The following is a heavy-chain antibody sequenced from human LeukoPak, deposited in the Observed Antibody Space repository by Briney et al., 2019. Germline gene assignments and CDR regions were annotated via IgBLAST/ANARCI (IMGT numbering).Heavy chain of an antibody. V-gene: IGHV3-23*01. CDR3: ASRPRADIGPLDF. Sequence: GGSLRLSCAASGLTFSDYAMTWVRQAPGKGLEWVSSISGSGSRTYYTESVKGRFTISRDNSKNTLYLQMNSLRADETAIYYCASRPRADIGPLDFWGQGTLVTVSS. CDR2: ISGSGSRT. D-gene: IGHD1-14*01. J-gene: IGHJ4*02. CDR1: GLTFSDYA.